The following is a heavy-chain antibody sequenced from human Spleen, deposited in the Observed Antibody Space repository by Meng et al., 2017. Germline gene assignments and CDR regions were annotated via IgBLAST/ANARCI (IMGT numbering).Heavy chain of an antibody. CDR1: GASISSHY. CDR3: ARRQGGGWYLMGY. Sequence: SETLSLTCTVSGASISSHYWTWIRQPPGEGLEWISYIYYSGSTKYNPSLKSRVTISVDTSKNQFSLKLSTVPAANTAVYYCARRQGGGWYLMGYWGQGTLVTVSS. CDR2: IYYSGST. V-gene: IGHV4-59*11. D-gene: IGHD6-19*01. J-gene: IGHJ4*02.